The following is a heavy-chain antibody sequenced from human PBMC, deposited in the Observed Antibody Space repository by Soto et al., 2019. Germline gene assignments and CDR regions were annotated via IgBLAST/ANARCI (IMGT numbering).Heavy chain of an antibody. CDR2: IYYSGST. V-gene: IGHV4-31*03. J-gene: IGHJ5*02. D-gene: IGHD3-10*01. CDR1: GGSISSGGYY. Sequence: SETLSLTCTVSGGSISSGGYYWSWIRQHPGKGLEWIGYIYYSGSTYYNPSLKSRVTISVDTSKNQFSLKLSSVTAADTAVYYCASIYGSRSSPPHRWGQGTLVTVSS. CDR3: ASIYGSRSSPPHR.